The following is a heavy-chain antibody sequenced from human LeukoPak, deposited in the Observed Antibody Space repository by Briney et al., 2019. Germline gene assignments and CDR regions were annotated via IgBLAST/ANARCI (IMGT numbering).Heavy chain of an antibody. CDR3: ASERGYSGYDNFDY. V-gene: IGHV3-21*01. J-gene: IGHJ4*02. Sequence: PGGSLRLSCAASGFTFSSHSMNWVRPAPGKGLEWVSSISSSSSYIYYADSVKGRFTISRDNAKNSLYLQMNSLRAEDTAVYYCASERGYSGYDNFDYWGQGTLVTVSS. D-gene: IGHD5-12*01. CDR1: GFTFSSHS. CDR2: ISSSSSYI.